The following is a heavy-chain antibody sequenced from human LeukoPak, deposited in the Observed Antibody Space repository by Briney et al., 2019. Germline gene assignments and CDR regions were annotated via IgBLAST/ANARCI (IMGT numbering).Heavy chain of an antibody. V-gene: IGHV4-4*07. CDR3: AREGGDPRWLDP. J-gene: IGHJ5*02. D-gene: IGHD6-25*01. CDR1: DGSISTFY. CDR2: INNSGST. Sequence: PSETLSLTCTVSDGSISTFYWTWLRQPAGKGLEWIGRINNSGSTNYNPSLRSRVSMSVDRSKNQFSVTLSSVTAADTAVYFCAREGGDPRWLDPWGQGTLVTVSS.